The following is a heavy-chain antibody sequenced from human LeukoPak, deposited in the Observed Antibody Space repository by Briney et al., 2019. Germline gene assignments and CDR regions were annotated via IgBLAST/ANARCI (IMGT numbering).Heavy chain of an antibody. Sequence: SETLSLTCTVSGGSISSYYWSWIRQPPGKGLEWIGYIYYSGSTNYNPSLKSRVTISVDTSRNQFSLTLTSVTAADTAVYYCARGVTMIVVWGQGTLVTVSS. D-gene: IGHD3-22*01. CDR1: GGSISSYY. J-gene: IGHJ4*02. CDR2: IYYSGST. V-gene: IGHV4-59*12. CDR3: ARGVTMIVV.